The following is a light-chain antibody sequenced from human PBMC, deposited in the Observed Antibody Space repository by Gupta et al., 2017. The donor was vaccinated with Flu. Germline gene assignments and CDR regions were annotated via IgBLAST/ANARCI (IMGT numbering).Light chain of an antibody. CDR1: RSVNIY. V-gene: IGKV1-39*01. Sequence: DRVSTTCRAIRSVNIYLNWCQQRPGKAPKLLIFGASSLQSGFPSRFSGGWSGTDFTLTISSLQTDDFATYYCQQSYTTLGTFGPGTRVDIK. J-gene: IGKJ3*01. CDR3: QQSYTTLGT. CDR2: GAS.